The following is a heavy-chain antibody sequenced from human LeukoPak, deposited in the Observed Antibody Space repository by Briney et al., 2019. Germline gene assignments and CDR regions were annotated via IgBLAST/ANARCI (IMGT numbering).Heavy chain of an antibody. Sequence: SGGSLRLSCAASGFTFSGSAMHWVRQAPGKGLEWVSAISGSGGSTYYADSVKGRFTISRDNSKNTLYLQMNSLRAEDTAVYYCATDVPAAAYYFDYWGQGTLVTVSS. CDR2: ISGSGGST. V-gene: IGHV3-23*01. CDR1: GFTFSGSA. D-gene: IGHD2-2*01. J-gene: IGHJ4*02. CDR3: ATDVPAAAYYFDY.